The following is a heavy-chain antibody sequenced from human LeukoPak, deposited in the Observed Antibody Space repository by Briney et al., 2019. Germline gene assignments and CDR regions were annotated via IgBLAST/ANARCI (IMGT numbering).Heavy chain of an antibody. V-gene: IGHV3-30*03. CDR1: AFIFSGHW. CDR3: AREGYYGSGSPPSLYFDY. CDR2: TSSDLNVK. Sequence: GGSLRLSCEGSAFIFSGHWMDWVRQTPGKGLEWVAVTSSDLNVKLYADSVKGRFTISRDNSRSTLYLQMNSLRPEDTAIYYCAREGYYGSGSPPSLYFDYWGQGTLVTVSS. D-gene: IGHD3-10*01. J-gene: IGHJ4*02.